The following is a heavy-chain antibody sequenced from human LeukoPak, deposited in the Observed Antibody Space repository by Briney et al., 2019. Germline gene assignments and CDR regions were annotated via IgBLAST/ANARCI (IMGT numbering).Heavy chain of an antibody. J-gene: IGHJ4*02. CDR2: ISSSSSTI. CDR3: ARDFLGYYYDSSGSFDY. CDR1: GFTFSSYS. V-gene: IGHV3-48*04. Sequence: PGGSLRLSCAASGFTFSSYSMNWVRQAPGKGLEWVSYISSSSSTIYYADSVKGRFTISRDNAKNSPYLQMNSLRAEDTAVYYCARDFLGYYYDSSGSFDYWGQGTLVTVSS. D-gene: IGHD3-22*01.